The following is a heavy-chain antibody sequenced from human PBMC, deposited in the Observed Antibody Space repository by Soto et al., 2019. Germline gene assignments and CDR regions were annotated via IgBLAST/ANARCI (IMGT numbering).Heavy chain of an antibody. J-gene: IGHJ4*02. V-gene: IGHV3-48*02. CDR1: GFTFSSYS. Sequence: GGSLILSCAASGFTFSSYSMNWVRQAPGKGLEWVSYISSSSSSTIYYADSVKGRFTISRDNAKNSLYLQMNSLRDEDTAVYYCARSPNYGSGSYTGWGQGTLVTVSS. CDR3: ARSPNYGSGSYTG. CDR2: ISSSSSSTI. D-gene: IGHD3-10*01.